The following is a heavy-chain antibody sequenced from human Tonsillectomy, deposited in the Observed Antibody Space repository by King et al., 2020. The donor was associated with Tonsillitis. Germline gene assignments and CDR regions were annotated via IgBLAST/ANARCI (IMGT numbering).Heavy chain of an antibody. CDR3: TTYYYDSSVYYYYY. D-gene: IGHD3-22*01. CDR2: IKSKTDGGTT. CDR1: GFTFNNAW. Sequence: VQLVESGGGLVKPGGSLRLSCAASGFTFNNAWMSWVRQAPGKGLEWVGRIKSKTDGGTTDHAAPVNGRFTISRDDSKTTRYLQMKSLKTVDTAVNYCTTYYYDSSVYYYYYCGQGTLVTVSS. J-gene: IGHJ4*02. V-gene: IGHV3-15*01.